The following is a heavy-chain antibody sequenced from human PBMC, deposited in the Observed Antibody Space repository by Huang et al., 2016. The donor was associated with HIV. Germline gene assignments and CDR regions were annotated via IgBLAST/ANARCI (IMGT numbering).Heavy chain of an antibody. Sequence: EVQLVQSGAVVKKPGESLKISCKGSGYTFNGYWIGWGRQRPGKGLAWMGISGPGDSDTTYSPSFQGQVTIAADKSISTAYLQWSGLKASDTAMYYCARQGVGDFVVEPTGLGAFDIWGQGTMVTVSS. CDR1: GYTFNGYW. CDR2: SGPGDSDT. J-gene: IGHJ3*02. CDR3: ARQGVGDFVVEPTGLGAFDI. V-gene: IGHV5-51*01. D-gene: IGHD2-2*01.